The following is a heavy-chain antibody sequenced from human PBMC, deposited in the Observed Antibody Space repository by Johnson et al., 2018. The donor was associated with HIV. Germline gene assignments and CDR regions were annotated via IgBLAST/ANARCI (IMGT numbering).Heavy chain of an antibody. CDR3: AKAQAFRGAFDI. J-gene: IGHJ3*02. Sequence: QVQLVESGGGVVQPGRSLRLSCAASGFTFINAWMTWVRQAPGKGLEWVTVISYDGTNKYYADSVKGRFTISRDNSKNTLYLQMNSLRAEDTAVYYCAKAQAFRGAFDIWGQGTMVIVSS. CDR1: GFTFINAW. D-gene: IGHD2/OR15-2a*01. V-gene: IGHV3-30*18. CDR2: ISYDGTNK.